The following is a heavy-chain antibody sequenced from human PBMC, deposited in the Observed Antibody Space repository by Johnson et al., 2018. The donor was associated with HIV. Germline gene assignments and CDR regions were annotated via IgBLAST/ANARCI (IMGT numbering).Heavy chain of an antibody. CDR1: GFTFSNYW. V-gene: IGHV3-74*02. D-gene: IGHD2-15*01. Sequence: VQLVESGGGLVQPGGSLRLSCAASGFTFSNYWMHWVRQVPGKGLVWVSRINNDGSSTSYADSVKGRFTISRDNAKNSLYLQMNSLRAEDTAVYYCARSKDCSGGSCPDVFDIWGQGTMVTVSS. J-gene: IGHJ3*02. CDR3: ARSKDCSGGSCPDVFDI. CDR2: INNDGSST.